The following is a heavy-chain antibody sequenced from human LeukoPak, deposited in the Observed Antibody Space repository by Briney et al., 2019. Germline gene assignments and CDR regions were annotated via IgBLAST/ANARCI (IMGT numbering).Heavy chain of an antibody. V-gene: IGHV4-31*03. Sequence: SETLSLTCTVSGFSISSGGYYWSWLRQHPGKGLEWIGYIYYSGSTYYNPSLKSRVTISVDTSKNQFSLKLSSVTAADTAVYYCARDAEYYYDSSAIGSFDYWGQGTLVTVSS. D-gene: IGHD3-22*01. CDR3: ARDAEYYYDSSAIGSFDY. J-gene: IGHJ4*02. CDR1: GFSISSGGYY. CDR2: IYYSGST.